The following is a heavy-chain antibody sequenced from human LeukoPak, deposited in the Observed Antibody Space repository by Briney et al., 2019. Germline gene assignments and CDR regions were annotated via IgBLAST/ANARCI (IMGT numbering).Heavy chain of an antibody. CDR2: IRISAYGATT. CDR1: GLPFSDYA. J-gene: IGHJ4*02. Sequence: PGGSLRLSCTVSGLPFSDYALSWVRHLPGKGLECVGFIRISAYGATTEYSAPVKDRFSISRDDSKSLVYLQMNTLKTEDTAVYYCATHRLESHDIQFDYWGQGAQVTVSS. CDR3: ATHRLESHDIQFDY. V-gene: IGHV3-49*04. D-gene: IGHD1-1*01.